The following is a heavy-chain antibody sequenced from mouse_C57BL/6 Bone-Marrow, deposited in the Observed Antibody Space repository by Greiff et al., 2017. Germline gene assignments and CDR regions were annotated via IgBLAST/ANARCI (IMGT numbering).Heavy chain of an antibody. CDR2: IYPGSGST. Sequence: QVQLQQPGAELVKPGASVKMSCKASGYTFTSYWITWVKQRPGQGLEWIGDIYPGSGSTNYNEKFKSKATLTVDTSSSTAYMQLSSLTSEDSAVYYCARRGRTGTSADDWGQGTTLTVSS. V-gene: IGHV1-55*01. CDR3: ARRGRTGTSADD. J-gene: IGHJ2*01. CDR1: GYTFTSYW. D-gene: IGHD4-1*01.